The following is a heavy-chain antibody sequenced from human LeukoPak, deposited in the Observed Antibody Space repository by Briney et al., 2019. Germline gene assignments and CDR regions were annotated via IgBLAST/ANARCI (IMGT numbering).Heavy chain of an antibody. CDR3: ARDQRGHYYDSSGSAFDI. D-gene: IGHD3-22*01. V-gene: IGHV4-31*03. CDR2: IYYSGST. J-gene: IGHJ3*02. Sequence: NPSQTLSLTCTVSGGSISSGGYYWSWIRQHPGKGLEWIGYIYYSGSTYYNPSLKSRVTISVDTSKNQFSLKLSSVTAADTAVYYCARDQRGHYYDSSGSAFDIWGQGTMVTVSS. CDR1: GGSISSGGYY.